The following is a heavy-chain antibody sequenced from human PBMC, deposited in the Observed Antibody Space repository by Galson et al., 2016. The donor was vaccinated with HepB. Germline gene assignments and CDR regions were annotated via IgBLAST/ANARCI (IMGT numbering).Heavy chain of an antibody. Sequence: ETLSLTCTVSGGSISSSNYYWGWIRQPPGKGPEWIGSIYYGGSTYYNPSLKSRVTMSVDTSKNQFSLKLNSVTAADTAVYYCARQIVVVVAATRGVDWFDPWGQGTLVTVSS. J-gene: IGHJ5*02. D-gene: IGHD2-15*01. CDR1: GGSISSSNYY. CDR3: ARQIVVVVAATRGVDWFDP. CDR2: IYYGGST. V-gene: IGHV4-39*01.